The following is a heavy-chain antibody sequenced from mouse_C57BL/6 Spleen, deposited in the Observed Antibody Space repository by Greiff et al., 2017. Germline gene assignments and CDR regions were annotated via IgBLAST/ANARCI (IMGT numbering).Heavy chain of an antibody. CDR1: GYTFTSYT. J-gene: IGHJ2*01. V-gene: IGHV1-4*01. CDR2: INPSSGYT. Sequence: QVQLQQSGAELARPGASVKMSCKASGYTFTSYTMHWVKQRPGQGLEWIGYINPSSGYTKYNQKFKDKATLTADKSSSTAYMQLSSLTSEDSAVYYCARSRDGYSYFDYWGQGTTLTVSS. CDR3: ARSRDGYSYFDY. D-gene: IGHD2-3*01.